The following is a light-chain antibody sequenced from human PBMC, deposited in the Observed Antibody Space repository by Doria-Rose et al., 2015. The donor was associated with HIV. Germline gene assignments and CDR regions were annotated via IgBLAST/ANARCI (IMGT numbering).Light chain of an antibody. Sequence: MTQSPSSLSASVGDRVTITCRASQTISTYLNWYQQKPGKAPKLLIYSASSLQSEVPSRFSGSASGTDFTLTISSLQPEDFATYYCQQTYSAPLTFGPGTKVDIK. CDR2: SAS. J-gene: IGKJ3*01. V-gene: IGKV1-39*01. CDR3: QQTYSAPLT. CDR1: QTISTY.